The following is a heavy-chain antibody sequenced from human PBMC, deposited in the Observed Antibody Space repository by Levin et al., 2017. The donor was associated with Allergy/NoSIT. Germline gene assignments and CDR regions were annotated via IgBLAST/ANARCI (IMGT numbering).Heavy chain of an antibody. CDR2: INPSGGSA. V-gene: IGHV1-46*01. J-gene: IGHJ6*02. D-gene: IGHD5-18*01. CDR1: GYTFTSYY. Sequence: PGASVKVSCKASGYTFTSYYMHWVRQAPGQGLEWMGIINPSGGSATYAQKFQGRVTMTRDTSTSTVYMELSSLRSEDTAVYYCARRGSSYGNYYGMDVWGQGTTVTVSS. CDR3: ARRGSSYGNYYGMDV.